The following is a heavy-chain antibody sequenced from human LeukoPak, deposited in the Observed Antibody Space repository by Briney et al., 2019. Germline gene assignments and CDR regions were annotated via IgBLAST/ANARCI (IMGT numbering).Heavy chain of an antibody. Sequence: GGSLRLSCAASGFTFSSYSMTWVRQAPGKGLEWVSAISGSGGSTYYADSVKGRFTISRDNSKNTLYLQMNSLRAEDTAVYYCAKARRRSFDYWGQGTLVTVSS. CDR3: AKARRRSFDY. CDR2: ISGSGGST. V-gene: IGHV3-23*01. J-gene: IGHJ4*02. CDR1: GFTFSSYS.